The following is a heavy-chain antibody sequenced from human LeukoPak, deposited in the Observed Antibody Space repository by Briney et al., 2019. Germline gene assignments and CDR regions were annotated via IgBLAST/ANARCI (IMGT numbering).Heavy chain of an antibody. Sequence: TGGSLRLSCAASGFTFSSYSMNWVRQAPGKGLEWVSSISSSSSYIYYADSVKGRFTISRDNAKNSLYLQMNSLRAEDTAVYYCARVGRPHTSAPSSSWDFDYWGQGTLVTVSS. V-gene: IGHV3-21*01. J-gene: IGHJ4*02. D-gene: IGHD6-13*01. CDR2: ISSSSSYI. CDR3: ARVGRPHTSAPSSSWDFDY. CDR1: GFTFSSYS.